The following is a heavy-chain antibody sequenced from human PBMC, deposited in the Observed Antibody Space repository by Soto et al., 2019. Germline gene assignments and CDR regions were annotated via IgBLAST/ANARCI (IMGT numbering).Heavy chain of an antibody. D-gene: IGHD5-18*01. CDR3: AHYGAMVTPFDY. V-gene: IGHV2-5*02. J-gene: IGHJ4*02. Sequence: QITLKESGPPLVKPTQTLTLTCTFSGFSLSTSGVGVGWIRQPPGKALEWLALIYWDDDKRYSPSLKSRLTITKDTSKNQVVLTMTNMDPVDTATYYCAHYGAMVTPFDYWGQGTLVTVSS. CDR2: IYWDDDK. CDR1: GFSLSTSGVG.